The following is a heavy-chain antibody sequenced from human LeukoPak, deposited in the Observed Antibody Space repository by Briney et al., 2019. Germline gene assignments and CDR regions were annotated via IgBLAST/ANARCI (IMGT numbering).Heavy chain of an antibody. D-gene: IGHD3-10*01. Sequence: GGSLRLSCAPSGFTFSNNGMSWVRKAPGKALEWVSGISPSGDITYYADSVKGRFTISRDNSKNTLYLEVISLTAEDTAVYYCAKDDAWLRFGEWSQGTLVTVSS. J-gene: IGHJ4*02. CDR3: AKDDAWLRFGE. CDR2: ISPSGDIT. V-gene: IGHV3-23*01. CDR1: GFTFSNNG.